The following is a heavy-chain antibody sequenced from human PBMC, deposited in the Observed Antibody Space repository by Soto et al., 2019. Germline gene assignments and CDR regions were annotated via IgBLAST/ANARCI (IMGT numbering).Heavy chain of an antibody. Sequence: QVQLVQSGAEVKKPGASVKVSCKASGYTFTSYAMHWVRQAPGQRLEWMGWINAGNGNTKYSQKFQGRVTITRDTSASTAYMELSSLRSEDTAVYYCARGRTSARPKLHSSGYFGDYWGQGTLVTVSS. J-gene: IGHJ4*02. D-gene: IGHD3-22*01. V-gene: IGHV1-3*01. CDR1: GYTFTSYA. CDR3: ARGRTSARPKLHSSGYFGDY. CDR2: INAGNGNT.